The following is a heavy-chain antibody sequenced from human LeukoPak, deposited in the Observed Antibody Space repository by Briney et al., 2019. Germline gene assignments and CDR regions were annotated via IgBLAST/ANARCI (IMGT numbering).Heavy chain of an antibody. D-gene: IGHD3-9*01. CDR1: GYTFTIYA. Sequence: VASVKVSCKASGYTFTIYAMSWVRQPPGQGLEWMGWINTNTGNPTYAQGFTRRFVFSLDTSVSTAYLQIRSLKAEDTAVYYCARGGRYFDYWGQGTLVSVSS. V-gene: IGHV7-4-1*02. CDR3: ARGGRYFDY. CDR2: INTNTGNP. J-gene: IGHJ4*02.